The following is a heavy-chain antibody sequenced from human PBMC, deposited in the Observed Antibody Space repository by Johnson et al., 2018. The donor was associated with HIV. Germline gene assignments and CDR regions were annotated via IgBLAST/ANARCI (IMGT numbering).Heavy chain of an antibody. D-gene: IGHD2-2*02. CDR1: GFTFSNYA. J-gene: IGHJ3*02. CDR2: ISWNSGSI. CDR3: AKDRYTENDAFDI. V-gene: IGHV3-9*01. Sequence: VQLVESGGGVVQPGGSLRLSCSASGFTFSNYAIHWVRQAPGKGLEWVSGISWNSGSIGYADSVKGRFTISRDNAKNSLYLQMTSLRAEDTALYYCAKDRYTENDAFDIWGQGTMVTVSS.